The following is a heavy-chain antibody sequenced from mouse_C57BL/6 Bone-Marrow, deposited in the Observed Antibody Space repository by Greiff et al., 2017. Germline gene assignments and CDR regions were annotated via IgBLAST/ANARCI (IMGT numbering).Heavy chain of an antibody. CDR1: GYAFSSSW. CDR3: ARRHGGY. CDR2: IYPGNGDT. J-gene: IGHJ2*01. V-gene: IGHV1-82*01. Sequence: VQRVESGPELVKPGASVKISCKASGYAFSSSWMNWVKQRPGKGLEWIGRIYPGNGDTNYNGKFKGKATLTADKSSSTAYMQLSSLTSEDSAVYFCARRHGGYWGQGTTLTVSS.